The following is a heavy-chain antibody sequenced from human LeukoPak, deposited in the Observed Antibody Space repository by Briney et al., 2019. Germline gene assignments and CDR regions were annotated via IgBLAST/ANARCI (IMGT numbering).Heavy chain of an antibody. CDR2: IIPIFGTA. CDR3: ATGRIFGVVRDY. V-gene: IGHV1-69*13. CDR1: GGTFSSYA. J-gene: IGHJ4*02. D-gene: IGHD3-3*01. Sequence: SVKVSCKASGGTFSSYAISWVRQAPGQGLEWMGGIIPIFGTANYAQKFQGRVTITADESTSTAYMELSSLRSEDTAVYYCATGRIFGVVRDYWGQGTLVTVSS.